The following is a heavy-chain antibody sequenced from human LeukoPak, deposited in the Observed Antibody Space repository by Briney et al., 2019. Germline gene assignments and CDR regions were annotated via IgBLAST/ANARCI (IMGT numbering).Heavy chain of an antibody. CDR2: IYSGGST. D-gene: IGHD3-10*01. Sequence: PGGSLRLSCAASGFSVSSNYMSWVRQAPGKGLEWVSLIYSGGSTHYADSVKGRFTISRDNFKDTLYLQMNSLRAEDTAIYYCARDVGDPMNYYGSGSYYGGFDYWGQGTLVTVSS. V-gene: IGHV3-66*01. CDR3: ARDVGDPMNYYGSGSYYGGFDY. CDR1: GFSVSSNY. J-gene: IGHJ4*02.